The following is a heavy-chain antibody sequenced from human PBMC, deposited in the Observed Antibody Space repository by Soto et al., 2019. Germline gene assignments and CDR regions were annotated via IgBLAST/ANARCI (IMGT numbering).Heavy chain of an antibody. CDR1: GGSFSGYY. J-gene: IGHJ6*03. CDR3: ARAPGFCSSTSCFYYYYYMDV. CDR2: INHSGST. D-gene: IGHD2-2*01. Sequence: QVQLQQWGAGLLKPSETLSLTCAVYGGSFSGYYWSWIHQPPGKGLEWIGEINHSGSTNYNPSLKSRVTISVDTSKNQFSLKLSSVTAADTAVYYCARAPGFCSSTSCFYYYYYMDVWGKGTTVTVSS. V-gene: IGHV4-34*01.